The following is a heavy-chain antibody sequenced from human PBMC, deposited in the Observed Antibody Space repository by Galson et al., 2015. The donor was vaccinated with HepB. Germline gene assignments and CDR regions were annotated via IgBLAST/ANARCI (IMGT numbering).Heavy chain of an antibody. CDR1: GFTFNTHA. CDR2: ISGSSASNT. D-gene: IGHD6-19*01. Sequence: SLRLSCAASGFTFNTHAMGWVRQAPGKGLEWVSAISGSSASNTYYADSVKGRFTVSRDNSKNTLYLQMNSLRAEDTAVYYCASGPTRYTGWYRGLPKFLQNWGQGTLVRASS. J-gene: IGHJ1*01. CDR3: ASGPTRYTGWYRGLPKFLQN. V-gene: IGHV3-23*01.